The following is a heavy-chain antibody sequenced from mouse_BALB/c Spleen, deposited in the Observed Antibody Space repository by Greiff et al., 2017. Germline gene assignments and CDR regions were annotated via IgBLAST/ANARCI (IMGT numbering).Heavy chain of an antibody. D-gene: IGHD2-4*01. CDR1: GFSLTSYG. V-gene: IGHV2-9*02. J-gene: IGHJ4*01. CDR2: IWAGGST. CDR3: ARNYDYEGYYAMDY. Sequence: VKLVESGPGLVAPSQSLSITCTVSGFSLTSYGVHWVRQPPGKGLEWLGVIWAGGSTNYNSALMSRLSISKDNSKSQVFLKMNSLQTDDTAMYYCARNYDYEGYYAMDYWGQGTSVTVSS.